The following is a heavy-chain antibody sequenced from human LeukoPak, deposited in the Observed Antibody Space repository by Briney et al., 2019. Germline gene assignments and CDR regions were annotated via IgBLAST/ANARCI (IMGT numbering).Heavy chain of an antibody. J-gene: IGHJ6*02. CDR1: GFTFSSYS. D-gene: IGHD2-2*01. CDR2: ISSSSSTI. Sequence: PGGSLRLSCAASGFTFSSYSMNWVRQAPGKGLEWVSYISSSSSTIYYADSVKGRFTISRDNAKNSLYLQMNSLRAEDTAVYYCAREVYCSSTSCYLGYYYYYGMDVWGQGTTVTVSS. V-gene: IGHV3-48*01. CDR3: AREVYCSSTSCYLGYYYYYGMDV.